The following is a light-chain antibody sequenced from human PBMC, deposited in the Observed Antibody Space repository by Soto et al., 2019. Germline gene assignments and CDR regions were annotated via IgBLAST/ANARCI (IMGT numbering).Light chain of an antibody. J-gene: IGKJ1*01. CDR2: RTS. CDR1: QSVSSSY. V-gene: IGKV3-20*01. CDR3: QQYDSSPRT. Sequence: EIVLTQSPGTLSLSPGERATLSCRASQSVSSSYLAWYQQKPGQAPRLLIYRTSNRATGIPDRFSGSGSGTDFTLPISRLEPEDFAVYWCQQYDSSPRTFGQGTTVDI.